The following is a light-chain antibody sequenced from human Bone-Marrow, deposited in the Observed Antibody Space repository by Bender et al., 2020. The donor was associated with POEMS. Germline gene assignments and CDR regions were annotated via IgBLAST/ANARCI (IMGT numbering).Light chain of an antibody. J-gene: IGLJ1*01. Sequence: QSALTQPRSVSGSPGQSITISCTGTSSDVDADDFVSWYQQHPGKAPKLIIYDVTERPSGVPGRFSGSKSGNTASLTISGLQAEDEADYFCCSYAGTYTYVFGTGTKGTVL. CDR2: DVT. CDR1: SSDVDADDF. V-gene: IGLV2-11*01. CDR3: CSYAGTYTYV.